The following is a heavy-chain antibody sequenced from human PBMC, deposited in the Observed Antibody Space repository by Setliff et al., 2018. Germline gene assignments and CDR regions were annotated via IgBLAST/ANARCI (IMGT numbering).Heavy chain of an antibody. CDR2: ISGSGGST. Sequence: GGSLRLSCAASGFTFSSYAMSWVRQAPGKGLEWASAISGSGGSTYYADSVKGRFTISRDNSKNTLYLQMNSLRAEDTAVYYCCSGSYLFVYWGQGSLVTVSS. V-gene: IGHV3-23*01. J-gene: IGHJ4*02. CDR1: GFTFSSYA. D-gene: IGHD1-26*01. CDR3: CSGSYLFVY.